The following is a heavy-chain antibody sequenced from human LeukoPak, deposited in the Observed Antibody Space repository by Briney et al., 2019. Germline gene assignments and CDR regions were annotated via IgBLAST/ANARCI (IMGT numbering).Heavy chain of an antibody. D-gene: IGHD4-17*01. CDR3: ARPTNYGDYLDAFDI. Sequence: SETLSLTCTVSGGSISSGSYYWGWIRLPPGKGLEWIGSIHYSGSTYYNPSLKSRVTISVDTSKNQFSLKLSSVTAADTAVYYCARPTNYGDYLDAFDIWGQGTMVTVSS. V-gene: IGHV4-39*01. CDR1: GGSISSGSYY. J-gene: IGHJ3*02. CDR2: IHYSGST.